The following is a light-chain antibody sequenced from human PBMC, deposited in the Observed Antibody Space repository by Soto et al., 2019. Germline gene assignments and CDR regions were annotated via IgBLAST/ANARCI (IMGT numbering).Light chain of an antibody. J-gene: IGKJ5*01. CDR1: QSISNY. Sequence: DIQMTQSPSSLSASVGDRVTLTCRASQSISNYLNWYQQKAGMAPKLLLHAENTLKRGVPSTFSGSGSGTDFTLTITSLQPEDFAIYFCQKSYNIPPTVGQGTRPESK. V-gene: IGKV1-39*01. CDR2: AEN. CDR3: QKSYNIPPT.